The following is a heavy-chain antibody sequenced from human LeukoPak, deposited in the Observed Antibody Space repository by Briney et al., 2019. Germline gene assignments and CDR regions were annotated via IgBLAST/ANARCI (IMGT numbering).Heavy chain of an antibody. CDR1: GYTFTGYY. CDR3: AKAQHGWGVLFDY. V-gene: IGHV1-2*04. D-gene: IGHD3-16*01. CDR2: INPNSGGT. J-gene: IGHJ4*02. Sequence: ASVKVSCKASGYTFTGYYMHWVRQAPGQGLEWMGWINPNSGGTNYAQEFQGWVTMTRDTSISTAYMELSRLRSDDTAVYYCAKAQHGWGVLFDYWGQGTLVTVSS.